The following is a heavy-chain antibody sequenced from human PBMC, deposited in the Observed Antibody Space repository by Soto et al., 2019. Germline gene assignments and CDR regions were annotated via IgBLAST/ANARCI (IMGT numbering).Heavy chain of an antibody. J-gene: IGHJ4*02. Sequence: RGSLRLSCAASGFTFSSYSMNWVRQAPGKGLEWVSYISSSSSTIYYADSVKGRFTISRDNAKNSLYLQMNSLRAEDTAVYYCARDTFIAAAAHPPFPFAYWGQGTLVTVSS. V-gene: IGHV3-48*01. CDR1: GFTFSSYS. CDR3: ARDTFIAAAAHPPFPFAY. CDR2: ISSSSSTI. D-gene: IGHD6-13*01.